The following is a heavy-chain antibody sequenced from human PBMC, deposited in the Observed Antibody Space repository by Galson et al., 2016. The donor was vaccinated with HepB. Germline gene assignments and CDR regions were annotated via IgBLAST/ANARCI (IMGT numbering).Heavy chain of an antibody. V-gene: IGHV3-30*18. J-gene: IGHJ4*02. CDR1: GHSFSDYA. CDR3: ANLDYGDFYYFHY. D-gene: IGHD4-17*01. CDR2: VSYDGSDK. Sequence: SLRLSCAASGHSFSDYAMHWVRQAPGKGLEWVAVVSYDGSDKYYADSVRGRFSISRDNSKNTLSLQMNSLRVEDTAVYYCANLDYGDFYYFHYWGRGTLVTVSS.